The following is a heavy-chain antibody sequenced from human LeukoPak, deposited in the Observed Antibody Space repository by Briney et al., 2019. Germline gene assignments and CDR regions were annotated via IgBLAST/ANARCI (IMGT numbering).Heavy chain of an antibody. D-gene: IGHD5-18*01. CDR3: ASIQLWTYYFDY. CDR1: GGSISSSSYY. Sequence: PSETLSLTCTVSGGSISSSSYYWGWLRQPPGTGLEWIGSIYYSGSTYYNPSLKSRVTISVDTSKDQFSLKLSSVTAADTAVYYCASIQLWTYYFDYWGQGTLVTVSS. J-gene: IGHJ4*02. CDR2: IYYSGST. V-gene: IGHV4-39*01.